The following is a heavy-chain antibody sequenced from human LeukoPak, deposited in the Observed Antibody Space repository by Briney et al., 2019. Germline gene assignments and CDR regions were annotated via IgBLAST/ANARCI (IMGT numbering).Heavy chain of an antibody. CDR3: ARNPAKVFPAVY. J-gene: IGHJ4*02. D-gene: IGHD2-2*01. Sequence: GGSLRLSCAASGFTFSSYGMHWVRQAPGKGLEWVAVIWYDGSNKYYADSVKGRFTISRDNAKNSLSLQMNSLRADDTAVYYCARNPAKVFPAVYWGQGTLVTVSS. CDR1: GFTFSSYG. CDR2: IWYDGSNK. V-gene: IGHV3-33*03.